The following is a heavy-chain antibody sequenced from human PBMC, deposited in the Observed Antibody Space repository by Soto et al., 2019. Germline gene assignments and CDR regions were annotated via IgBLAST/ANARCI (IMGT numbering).Heavy chain of an antibody. CDR1: GGTFSSYA. CDR2: IIPIFGTA. J-gene: IGHJ4*02. CDR3: ATRKGELLPYYFDY. V-gene: IGHV1-69*12. Sequence: QVQLVQSGAEVKKPGSSVKVSCKASGGTFSSYAISWVRQAPGQGLEWMGGIIPIFGTANYAQKFQGRVPSTADEATSTDYMELSSLRSEDTDVYYCATRKGELLPYYFDYWGQGTLVTVSS. D-gene: IGHD1-26*01.